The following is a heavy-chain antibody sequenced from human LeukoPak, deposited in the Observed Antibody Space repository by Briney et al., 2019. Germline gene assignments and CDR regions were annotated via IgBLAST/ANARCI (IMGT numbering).Heavy chain of an antibody. Sequence: GESLKISCEGSLYSFTNYWIAWVRQMPGKALEWMGIIYPGDSDTRYSPSFQGQVTISADKSISTAYLQWSSLKASDTAMYYCARSLWFGELLYSTGPYYFDYWGQGTLVTVSS. CDR1: LYSFTNYW. V-gene: IGHV5-51*01. J-gene: IGHJ4*02. CDR3: ARSLWFGELLYSTGPYYFDY. D-gene: IGHD3-10*01. CDR2: IYPGDSDT.